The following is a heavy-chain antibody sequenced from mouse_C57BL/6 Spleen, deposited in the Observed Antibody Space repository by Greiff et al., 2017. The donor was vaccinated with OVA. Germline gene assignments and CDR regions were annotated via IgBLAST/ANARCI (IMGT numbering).Heavy chain of an antibody. CDR3: ARHGDGWYFDV. V-gene: IGHV10-1*01. D-gene: IGHD3-3*01. CDR1: GFSFNTYA. Sequence: EVKLMESGGGLVQPKGSLKLSCAASGFSFNTYAMNWVRQAPGKGLEWVARIRSKSNNYATYYADSVKDRFTISRDDSESMLYLQMNNLKTEDTAMYYCARHGDGWYFDVWGTGTTVTVSS. CDR2: IRSKSNNYAT. J-gene: IGHJ1*03.